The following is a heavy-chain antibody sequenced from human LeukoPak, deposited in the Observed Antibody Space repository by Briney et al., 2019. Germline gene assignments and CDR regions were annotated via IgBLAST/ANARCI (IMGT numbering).Heavy chain of an antibody. D-gene: IGHD6-19*01. CDR3: ARDKAADRWLSTFDY. Sequence: SETLSLTCTVSGGPISSSNYYWGWIRQPPGKGLEWIGSIYYSGSTNYNPSLKSRVTISVDTSKNQFSLKLSSVTAADTAVYYCARDKAADRWLSTFDYWGQGTLVTVSS. CDR2: IYYSGST. V-gene: IGHV4-39*07. J-gene: IGHJ4*02. CDR1: GGPISSSNYY.